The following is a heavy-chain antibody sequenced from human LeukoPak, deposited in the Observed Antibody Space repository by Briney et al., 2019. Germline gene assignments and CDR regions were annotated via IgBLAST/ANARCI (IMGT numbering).Heavy chain of an antibody. CDR3: ARDELNE. J-gene: IGHJ4*02. V-gene: IGHV3-7*05. CDR1: GFTFSTYS. Sequence: GGSLRLSCAASGFTFSTYSMNWVRQAPGKGLEWVANIKQDGSEKYYVDSVKGRFTISRDNAKNSLYLQMNSLRAEDTAVYYCARDELNEWGQGTLVTVSS. CDR2: IKQDGSEK. D-gene: IGHD3-10*01.